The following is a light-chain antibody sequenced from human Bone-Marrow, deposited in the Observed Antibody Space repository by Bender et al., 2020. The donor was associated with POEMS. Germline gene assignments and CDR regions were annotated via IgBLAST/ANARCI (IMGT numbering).Light chain of an antibody. V-gene: IGLV2-23*02. CDR3: CSFVTGGPSDYV. J-gene: IGLJ1*01. Sequence: YQQHPGNAPKLIIYAVTKRPSGVSDRFSGYKSGNTASLTVSGLQAEDEAYYYCCSFVTGGPSDYVFGTGTKVTVL. CDR2: AVT.